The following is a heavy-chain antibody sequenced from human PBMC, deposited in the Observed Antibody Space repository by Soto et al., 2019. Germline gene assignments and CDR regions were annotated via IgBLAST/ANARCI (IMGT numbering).Heavy chain of an antibody. Sequence: GGSLRLSCAVSGCNVMSYWMSWVRQAPGKGLEWVASVKEDGSELYYLHSVRGRFSMTRDSAGNALHLTMNYLSAEGTGVYFCARDIGFDYVNWGQGIPVTVSS. CDR1: GCNVMSYW. J-gene: IGHJ4*02. CDR3: ARDIGFDYVN. V-gene: IGHV3-7*01. D-gene: IGHD3-16*01. CDR2: VKEDGSEL.